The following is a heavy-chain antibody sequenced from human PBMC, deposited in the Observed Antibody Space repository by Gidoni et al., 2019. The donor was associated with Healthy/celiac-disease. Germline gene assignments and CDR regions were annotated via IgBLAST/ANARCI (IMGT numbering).Heavy chain of an antibody. J-gene: IGHJ4*02. D-gene: IGHD3-10*01. V-gene: IGHV4-30-4*01. CDR2: IYYSGSP. Sequence: QVQLQESGPGLVKPSQTLSLTCTVAGGSISSGDYYWSWISQPPGKGLEWIGYIYYSGSPYYNPSLKSRVTISVDTSKNQFSLKLSSVTAADTAVYYCARDRYWFGELWEDYWGQGTLVTVSS. CDR3: ARDRYWFGELWEDY. CDR1: GGSISSGDYY.